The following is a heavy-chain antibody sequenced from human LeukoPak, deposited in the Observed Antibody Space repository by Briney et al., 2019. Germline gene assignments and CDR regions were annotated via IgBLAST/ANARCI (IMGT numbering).Heavy chain of an antibody. Sequence: GGSLRLSCAASGFTFDDYAMHWVRQAPGKGLEWVSLISGDAGSTYYADSVKGRFTISRDNAQDSLYLQMNSLRAEDTAVYYCARDRGYSNFDYWGQGTLLTVSS. CDR3: ARDRGYSNFDY. D-gene: IGHD4-11*01. V-gene: IGHV3-43*02. J-gene: IGHJ4*02. CDR1: GFTFDDYA. CDR2: ISGDAGST.